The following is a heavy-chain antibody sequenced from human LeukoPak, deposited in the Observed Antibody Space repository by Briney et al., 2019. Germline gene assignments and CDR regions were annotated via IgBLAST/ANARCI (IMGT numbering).Heavy chain of an antibody. CDR2: IIPIFGTA. CDR1: GGTFSSYA. V-gene: IGHV1-69*13. D-gene: IGHD2-15*01. CDR3: ASNSYCSGGSCYEGNAFDI. J-gene: IGHJ3*02. Sequence: GASVKVSCKASGGTFSSYAISWVRQAPGQGLEWMGGIIPIFGTANYAQKFQGRVTITADESTSTAYMELSSLRSEDTAVYYCASNSYCSGGSCYEGNAFDIWGQGTMVTVSS.